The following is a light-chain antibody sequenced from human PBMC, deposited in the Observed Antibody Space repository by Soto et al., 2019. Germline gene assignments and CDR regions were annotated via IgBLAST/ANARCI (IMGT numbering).Light chain of an antibody. V-gene: IGKV1-39*01. Sequence: DIPMSHTPSSPSPSVGDRVTITSRASQSISSYLNWYQQKPGKAPKLLIYAASSLQSGVPSRFSGSGSGTDFTLTISSLQPEDFATYYCQQSYSTPQTFGQGTKVDI. CDR2: AAS. CDR3: QQSYSTPQT. J-gene: IGKJ1*01. CDR1: QSISSY.